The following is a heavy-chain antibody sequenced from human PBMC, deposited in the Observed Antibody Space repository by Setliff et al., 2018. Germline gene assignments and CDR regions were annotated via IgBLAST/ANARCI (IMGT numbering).Heavy chain of an antibody. J-gene: IGHJ6*03. CDR2: FIPSFGTA. D-gene: IGHD5-18*01. CDR3: AREGVDTRSSTDYRYYMDV. CDR1: GGTFSSKA. V-gene: IGHV1-69*05. Sequence: SVKVSCKASGGTFSSKAISWVRQAPGQGLEWMGGFIPSFGTANYAQKFQDRVTIITDESTSTAYMELRSLRTEDTAVYYCAREGVDTRSSTDYRYYMDVWGKGTTVTVSS.